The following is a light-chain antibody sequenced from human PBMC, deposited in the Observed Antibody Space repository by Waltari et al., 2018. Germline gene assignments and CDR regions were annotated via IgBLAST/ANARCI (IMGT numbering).Light chain of an antibody. Sequence: EIVLTQSPGTLSLSPGDRATLSCRASQSISSNLAWYQQKPGQAPRLLIYSASTRATGIPARFSGSGSGTEFTLTISSLQSEDFAIYYCQQYNDWPRTFGQGTKVEIK. CDR3: QQYNDWPRT. CDR1: QSISSN. V-gene: IGKV3-15*01. CDR2: SAS. J-gene: IGKJ1*01.